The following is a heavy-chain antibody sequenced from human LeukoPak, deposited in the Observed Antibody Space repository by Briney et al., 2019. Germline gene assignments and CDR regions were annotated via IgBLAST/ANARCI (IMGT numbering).Heavy chain of an antibody. CDR2: IIPIFGTA. D-gene: IGHD3-22*01. J-gene: IGHJ4*02. V-gene: IGHV1-69*06. Sequence: ASVKVSCKASGGTFSSYAISWVRQAPGQGLEWMGGIIPIFGTANYAQKFQGRVTITADKSTSTAYMELSRLRSEDTAVYYCASTTEDYDSSGYSYWGQRTLVTLSS. CDR1: GGTFSSYA. CDR3: ASTTEDYDSSGYSY.